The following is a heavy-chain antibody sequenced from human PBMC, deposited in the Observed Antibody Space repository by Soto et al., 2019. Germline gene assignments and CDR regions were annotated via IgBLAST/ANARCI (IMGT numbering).Heavy chain of an antibody. J-gene: IGHJ6*01. CDR2: IYSDGTT. V-gene: IGHV3-66*01. CDR3: ARDPLAITYSAYGMDV. D-gene: IGHD1-20*01. Sequence: GGSLRLSCVASGFTVSRNYMIWVRQAPGKGLEWVSGIYSDGTTDYADSVKGRFTISRDNSKNTLYLQVNSLRAEDTAVYYCARDPLAITYSAYGMDVWGQGTTVTVSS. CDR1: GFTVSRNY.